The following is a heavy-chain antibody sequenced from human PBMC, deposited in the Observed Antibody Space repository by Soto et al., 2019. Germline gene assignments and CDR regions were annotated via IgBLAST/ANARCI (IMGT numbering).Heavy chain of an antibody. V-gene: IGHV4-31*03. CDR2: IYYSGST. Sequence: SETLSLTCTVSGGSISIGGYYWSWIRQHPGKCLEWIGYIYYSGSTYYNPSLKSRVTISVDTSKNQFSLKLSSVTAADTAVYYCASTPSSGYCNWFDPWGQGTLVTVYS. CDR1: GGSISIGGYY. J-gene: IGHJ5*02. CDR3: ASTPSSGYCNWFDP. D-gene: IGHD3-22*01.